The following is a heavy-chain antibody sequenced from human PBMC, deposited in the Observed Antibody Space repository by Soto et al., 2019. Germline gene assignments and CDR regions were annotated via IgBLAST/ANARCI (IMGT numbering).Heavy chain of an antibody. CDR2: ITGGGDNT. V-gene: IGHV3-23*01. CDR3: AKEMRGWGTFDY. CDR1: GFTFNNYV. Sequence: EVQLLESGGGLVQHGGSLRLSCAASGFTFNNYVMSWVRRAPGKGLEWVSAITGGGDNTYFADSVKGRFTISRDNSKNTLYLQLNNLRADDTAVYYCAKEMRGWGTFDYWGQGTLVTVSS. D-gene: IGHD6-19*01. J-gene: IGHJ4*02.